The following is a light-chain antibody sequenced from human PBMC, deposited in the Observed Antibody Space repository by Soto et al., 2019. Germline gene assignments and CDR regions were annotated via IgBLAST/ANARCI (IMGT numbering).Light chain of an antibody. CDR2: EGS. J-gene: IGLJ2*01. CDR3: CSYAGTSTLV. Sequence: QSALTQPASVSGSPGQSITISCTGTSSDVGSYNLVSWYQQHPGKAPKLMIYEGSKRPSGVSHRFSGSKSGNTASLTISGLQAVDEADYYCCSYAGTSTLVFGGGTKLTVL. CDR1: SSDVGSYNL. V-gene: IGLV2-23*01.